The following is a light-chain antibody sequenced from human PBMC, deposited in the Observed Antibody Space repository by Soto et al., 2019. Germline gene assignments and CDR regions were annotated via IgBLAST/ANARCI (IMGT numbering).Light chain of an antibody. CDR3: QQANSLPIT. Sequence: DIEMTQSPSSASASVGDRVPVTFRASQSIGSWLAWYQQKPGKAPKLLIYAASSLQSGVPSRFSGSGSGTDFTLTISSLQPEDFATYYCQQANSLPITFGQGTRLEIK. J-gene: IGKJ5*01. V-gene: IGKV1D-12*01. CDR1: QSIGSW. CDR2: AAS.